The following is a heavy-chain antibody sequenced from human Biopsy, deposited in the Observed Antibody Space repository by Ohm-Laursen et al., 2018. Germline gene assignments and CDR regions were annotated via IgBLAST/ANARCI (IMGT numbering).Heavy chain of an antibody. J-gene: IGHJ2*01. CDR1: GGPIDSYY. V-gene: IGHV4-59*07. D-gene: IGHD5-24*01. CDR2: IYFTGRT. CDR3: ASAGYNPDWNFDL. Sequence: SDTLSLTCTVSGGPIDSYYWSWIRQPPGKALEWIGYIYFTGRTSYNPSLKSRVTMSVNTSKKQFSLRLSSVTAAGTAVYYCASAGYNPDWNFDLWGRGTRVTVSS.